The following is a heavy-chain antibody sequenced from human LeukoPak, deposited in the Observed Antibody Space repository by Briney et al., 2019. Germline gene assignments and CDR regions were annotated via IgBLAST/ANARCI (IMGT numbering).Heavy chain of an antibody. V-gene: IGHV3-20*04. CDR1: GFTFDDYG. D-gene: IGHD3-22*01. CDR2: INWNGGSI. Sequence: GGSLRLSCAASGFTFDDYGMSRVRQAPGKGLEWVSGINWNGGSIGYADSVKGRFTISRDNAKNSRYLQMNSLRAEDTALYYCARDKRTYYYNSSRWFDPWGQETLVTVSS. CDR3: ARDKRTYYYNSSRWFDP. J-gene: IGHJ5*02.